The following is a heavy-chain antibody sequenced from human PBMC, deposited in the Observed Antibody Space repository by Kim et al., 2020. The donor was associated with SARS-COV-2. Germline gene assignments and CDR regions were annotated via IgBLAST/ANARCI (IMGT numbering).Heavy chain of an antibody. V-gene: IGHV3-48*03. CDR2: ISSSGSTI. D-gene: IGHD6-19*01. Sequence: GGSLRLSCAASGFTFSSYEMNWVRQAPGKGLEWVSYISSSGSTIYYAESVKGRFTISRDNAKNSLYLQMNSLRAEDTAVYYCARVYSYGWYLVDYWGQGTLVTVSS. J-gene: IGHJ4*02. CDR1: GFTFSSYE. CDR3: ARVYSYGWYLVDY.